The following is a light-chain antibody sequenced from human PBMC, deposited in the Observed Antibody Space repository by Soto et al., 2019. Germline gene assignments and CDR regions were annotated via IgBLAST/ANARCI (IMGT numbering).Light chain of an antibody. J-gene: IGKJ2*01. V-gene: IGKV4-1*01. CDR1: QSVLESSNNTNY. Sequence: DIVMTQSPDSLAVSLGERATINCKSSQSVLESSNNTNYFGWYQQKPGQPPKLIIYWASSRESGVPDPFSGKGSGRDFTLTISGLQAEDVAVYYCQQLYSLRFTFGLGTKLEVK. CDR2: WAS. CDR3: QQLYSLRFT.